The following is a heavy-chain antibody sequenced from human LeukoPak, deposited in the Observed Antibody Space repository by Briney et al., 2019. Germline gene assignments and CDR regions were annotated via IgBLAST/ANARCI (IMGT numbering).Heavy chain of an antibody. CDR3: ARGDGYGMDY. Sequence: GGSLRLSCAASGFTFSSYWMHWVRQAPGKGLVWVSRIKSDGSSTNYADSVKGRFTISRDNAKNTLYLQMNSLRAEDMAVYYCARGDGYGMDYWGQGTRVTVSS. J-gene: IGHJ4*02. CDR1: GFTFSSYW. CDR2: IKSDGSST. V-gene: IGHV3-74*01. D-gene: IGHD5-24*01.